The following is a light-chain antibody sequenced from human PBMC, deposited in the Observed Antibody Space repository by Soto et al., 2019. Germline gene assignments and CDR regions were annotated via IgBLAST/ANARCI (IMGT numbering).Light chain of an antibody. CDR1: SSNIGSNT. Sequence: ALTQPPSASGTPGQRVTISCSGSSSNIGSNTVNWYQQLPGTAPKLLIYSNNQRPSGVPDRFSGSKSGTSASLAISGLQSEDEADYYCAAWDDSLNGRVFGTGTKVTVL. V-gene: IGLV1-44*01. J-gene: IGLJ1*01. CDR2: SNN. CDR3: AAWDDSLNGRV.